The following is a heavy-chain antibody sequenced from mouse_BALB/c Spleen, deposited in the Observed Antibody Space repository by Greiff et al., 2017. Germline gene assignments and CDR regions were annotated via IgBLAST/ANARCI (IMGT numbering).Heavy chain of an antibody. CDR3: ARGDYRYDYAMDY. CDR1: GFTFSSYG. V-gene: IGHV5-6*01. Sequence: EVKLMESGGDLVKPGGSLKLSCAASGFTFSSYGMSWVRQTPDKRLEWVATISSGGSYTYYPDSVKGRFTISRDNAKNTLYLQMSSLKSEDTAMYYCARGDYRYDYAMDYWGQGTSVTVSS. J-gene: IGHJ4*01. D-gene: IGHD2-14*01. CDR2: ISSGGSYT.